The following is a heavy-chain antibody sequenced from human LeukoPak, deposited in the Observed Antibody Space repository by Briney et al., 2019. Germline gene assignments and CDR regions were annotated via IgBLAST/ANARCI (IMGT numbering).Heavy chain of an antibody. CDR1: GYTFTSYG. Sequence: ASVKVSCKASGYTFTSYGISWVRQAPGQGLEWMGGFDPEDGETIYAQKFQGRVTMTEDTSTDTAYMELSSLRSEDTAVYYCATGTGDSYGETGFDYWGQGTLVTVSS. CDR3: ATGTGDSYGETGFDY. J-gene: IGHJ4*02. CDR2: FDPEDGET. D-gene: IGHD5-18*01. V-gene: IGHV1-24*01.